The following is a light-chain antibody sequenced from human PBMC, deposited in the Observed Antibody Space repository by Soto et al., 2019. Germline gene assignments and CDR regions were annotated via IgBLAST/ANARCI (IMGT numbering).Light chain of an antibody. V-gene: IGKV3-20*01. J-gene: IGKJ1*01. CDR1: QSVSSNY. CDR3: QHYVSSPWT. CDR2: GAS. Sequence: EIVLTQSPGTLSSSPGERATLSCRASQSVSSNYLAWYQQKPGQAPRLLIYGASSRATGIPDRFSGSGSGTDFTLTISRLEPEDFAVYYCQHYVSSPWTFGQGTKVEIK.